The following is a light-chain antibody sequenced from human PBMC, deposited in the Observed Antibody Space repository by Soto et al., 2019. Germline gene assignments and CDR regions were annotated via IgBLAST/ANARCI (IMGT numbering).Light chain of an antibody. CDR1: QSVSNN. J-gene: IGKJ1*01. V-gene: IGKV3-15*01. CDR2: GAS. CDR3: QQYNNWPPWT. Sequence: EIVLTQSPGTLSLSPGERATLSCRAIQSVSNNYLAWYQQKPGQAPRLLIYGASTRATGIPARFRGSGSGTEFTLTISSLQSEDFAVYYCQQYNNWPPWTFGQGTKVDIK.